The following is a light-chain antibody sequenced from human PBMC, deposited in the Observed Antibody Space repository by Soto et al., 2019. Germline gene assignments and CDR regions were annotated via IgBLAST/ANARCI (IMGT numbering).Light chain of an antibody. Sequence: DIHVTHSPSTLSASVGDRVTITCRASQSISDWLAWYQQKPGKAPKLLIYDISNLEIGVPSRFSGSGSGTEFTLTISGLQPDDFATYYCQQYNSYSFGQGTKVDIK. CDR1: QSISDW. CDR2: DIS. V-gene: IGKV1-5*01. J-gene: IGKJ1*01. CDR3: QQYNSYS.